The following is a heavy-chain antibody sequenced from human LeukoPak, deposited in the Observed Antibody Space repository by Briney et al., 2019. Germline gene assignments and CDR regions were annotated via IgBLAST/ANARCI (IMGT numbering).Heavy chain of an antibody. Sequence: GRSLRLSCAASGFTVSRYEMNWVRQAPGKGLEWVSYISSSGRTIHYADSVKGRFSISRDNAKNSLYLQMNSLRAEDTAVYYCARHTGYDFAFDYWGQGTLVTVSS. CDR1: GFTVSRYE. V-gene: IGHV3-48*03. CDR2: ISSSGRTI. J-gene: IGHJ4*02. D-gene: IGHD5-12*01. CDR3: ARHTGYDFAFDY.